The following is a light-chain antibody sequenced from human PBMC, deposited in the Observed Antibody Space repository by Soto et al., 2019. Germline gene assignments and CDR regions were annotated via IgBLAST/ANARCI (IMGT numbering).Light chain of an antibody. CDR3: TSYAGSNICV. Sequence: QSALTQPPSSSGSPVQSVTISCTGTSSDVGAYNYVSWYQQYPGKAPKLMIYEVTKRPSRVPARFSGSKSGKKASLTVSGLQPEDEADYHCTSYAGSNICVFGGGTKLTVL. V-gene: IGLV2-8*01. CDR1: SSDVGAYNY. CDR2: EVT. J-gene: IGLJ3*02.